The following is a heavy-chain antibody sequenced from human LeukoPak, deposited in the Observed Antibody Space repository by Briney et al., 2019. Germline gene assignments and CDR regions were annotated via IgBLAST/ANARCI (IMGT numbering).Heavy chain of an antibody. CDR1: GGSFSGYY. CDR3: AASYYDFWNARPGQPDY. Sequence: SETLSLTCAVYGGSFSGYYWSWIRQPPGKGLEWIGEINHSGSTNYNPSLKSRVTISVDTSKNQFSLKLSSVTAADTAVYYCAASYYDFWNARPGQPDYWGQGTLVTVSS. J-gene: IGHJ4*02. V-gene: IGHV4-34*01. D-gene: IGHD3-3*01. CDR2: INHSGST.